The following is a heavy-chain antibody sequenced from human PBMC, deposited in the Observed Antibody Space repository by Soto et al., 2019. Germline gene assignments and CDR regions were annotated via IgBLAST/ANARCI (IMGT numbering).Heavy chain of an antibody. CDR1: GFTFSSYG. V-gene: IGHV3-33*01. D-gene: IGHD6-13*01. CDR2: IWYDGSNK. J-gene: IGHJ5*02. CDR3: VGAVAGTVLFDP. Sequence: QVQLVESGGGVVQPGRSLRLSCAASGFTFSSYGMHWVGQAPGKGLEWVAVIWYDGSNKYYADSVKGRFTISRDNSKNTLYLQMNSLRAEDMAVYYWVGAVAGTVLFDPCGQGTLVTVSS.